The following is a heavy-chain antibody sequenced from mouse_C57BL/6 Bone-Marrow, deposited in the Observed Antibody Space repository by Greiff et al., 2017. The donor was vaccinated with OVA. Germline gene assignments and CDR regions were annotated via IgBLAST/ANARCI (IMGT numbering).Heavy chain of an antibody. V-gene: IGHV1-18*01. CDR3: ASGLRGYFDV. D-gene: IGHD3-1*01. CDR2: INPNNGGT. J-gene: IGHJ1*03. Sequence: EVKLQESGPELVKPGASVKIPCKASGYTFTDYNMDWVKQSHGKSLEWIGDINPNNGGTIYNQKFKGKATLTVDKSSSTAYMELRSLTSEDTAVYYCASGLRGYFDVWGTGTTVTVSS. CDR1: GYTFTDYN.